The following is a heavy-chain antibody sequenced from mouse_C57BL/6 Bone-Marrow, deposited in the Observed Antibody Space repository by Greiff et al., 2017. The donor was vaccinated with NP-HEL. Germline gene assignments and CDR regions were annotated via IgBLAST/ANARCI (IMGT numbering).Heavy chain of an antibody. J-gene: IGHJ1*03. CDR1: GYSITSDY. Sequence: EVQRVESGPGLAKPSQTLSLTCSVTGYSITSDYWNWIRKFPGNKLEYMGYISYSGSTYYNPSLKSRISITRDTSKNQYYLQLNSVTTEDTATYYCARELDGSSYGWYFDVWGTGTTVTVSS. CDR3: ARELDGSSYGWYFDV. CDR2: ISYSGST. V-gene: IGHV3-8*01. D-gene: IGHD1-1*01.